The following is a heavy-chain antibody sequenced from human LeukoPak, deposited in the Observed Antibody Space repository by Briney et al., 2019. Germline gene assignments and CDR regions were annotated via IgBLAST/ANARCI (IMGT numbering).Heavy chain of an antibody. J-gene: IGHJ3*02. CDR1: GFTFSRYW. CDR3: ARARVPAATFDAFDI. Sequence: GGSLRLSCAASGFTFSRYWMHWVRQAPGKGLVWVSRIKSDGSSTSYADSVKGRFTISRDNAKNTLYLQMNSLRAEDTAVYYCARARVPAATFDAFDIWGQGTMVTVSS. V-gene: IGHV3-74*01. CDR2: IKSDGSST. D-gene: IGHD2-2*01.